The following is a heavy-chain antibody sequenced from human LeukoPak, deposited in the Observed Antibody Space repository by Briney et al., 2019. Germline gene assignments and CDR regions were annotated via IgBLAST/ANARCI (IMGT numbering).Heavy chain of an antibody. Sequence: GGSLRLSCAASGFIFSDYYMSWMRQAPGKGLEWLSYIDGSSSRTNYADSVKGRFTISRDNVKNSLYLQMNSLRVEDTAVYYYARLYGDSSGTFFDHWGQGTLVTVSS. D-gene: IGHD6-19*01. CDR1: GFIFSDYY. CDR2: IDGSSSRT. V-gene: IGHV3-11*03. J-gene: IGHJ4*02. CDR3: ARLYGDSSGTFFDH.